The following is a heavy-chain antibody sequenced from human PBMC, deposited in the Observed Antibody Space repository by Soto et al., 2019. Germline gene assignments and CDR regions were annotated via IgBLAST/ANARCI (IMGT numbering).Heavy chain of an antibody. V-gene: IGHV4-4*02. CDR2: IYHSGST. CDR3: ARENVDTAMVGYFDY. D-gene: IGHD5-18*01. CDR1: GGSISSSNW. J-gene: IGHJ4*02. Sequence: SETLSLTCAVSGGSISSSNWWSWVRQPPGKGLEWIGEIYHSGSTNYNPSLKSRVTISVDKSKNQFSLKLSSVTAADTAVYFFARENVDTAMVGYFDYWGQGTLVTVSS.